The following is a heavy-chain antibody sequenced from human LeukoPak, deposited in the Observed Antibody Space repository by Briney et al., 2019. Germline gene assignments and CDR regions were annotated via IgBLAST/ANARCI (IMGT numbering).Heavy chain of an antibody. Sequence: SDTLSLPCAVWGGPINIQNGWGWVRPRPGEGLEWSGEIFHSGSTLYTPSLSSRVIISVDKPKNQSSLHLSSVTAADAAVYYCAKGNIPHWFDPWRQGTLVTVPS. J-gene: IGHJ5*02. CDR1: GGPINIQNG. CDR3: AKGNIPHWFDP. V-gene: IGHV4-4*02. D-gene: IGHD2-2*02. CDR2: IFHSGST.